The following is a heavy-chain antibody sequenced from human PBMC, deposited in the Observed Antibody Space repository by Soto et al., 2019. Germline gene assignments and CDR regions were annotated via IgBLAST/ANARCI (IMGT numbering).Heavy chain of an antibody. D-gene: IGHD2-8*02. CDR3: TGEVASGY. J-gene: IGHJ4*02. Sequence: GSLRLSCAVSGFTVSTYGMHWVRQAPGKGLEWVAVISRDGGTKYYADPVKGRLTISRDNSRNTLFLEMNSLRGDDMAVYYCTGEVASGYWGQGTLVTVSS. CDR2: ISRDGGTK. CDR1: GFTVSTYG. V-gene: IGHV3-30*03.